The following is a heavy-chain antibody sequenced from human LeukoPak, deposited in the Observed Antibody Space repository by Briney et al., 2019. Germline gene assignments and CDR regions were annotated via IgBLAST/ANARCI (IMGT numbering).Heavy chain of an antibody. CDR3: VREAYDDFWSGSWRYYYYMDV. Sequence: GGSLRLSCAASGFTFSSYWMSWVRQAPGKGLEWVANIKKDGSEKFYVDSVKGRFTISRDNAKNSLYLQMSSLRAEDTAVYYCVREAYDDFWSGSWRYYYYMDVWGKGITVTVSS. CDR1: GFTFSSYW. J-gene: IGHJ6*03. D-gene: IGHD3-3*01. V-gene: IGHV3-7*01. CDR2: IKKDGSEK.